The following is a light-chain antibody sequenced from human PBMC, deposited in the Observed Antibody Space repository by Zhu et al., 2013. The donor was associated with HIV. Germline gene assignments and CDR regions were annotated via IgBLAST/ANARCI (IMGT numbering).Light chain of an antibody. V-gene: IGLV2-14*03. CDR3: ASTGRTYSYV. CDR1: SNDVGGYNF. CDR2: EVT. J-gene: IGLJ1*01. Sequence: QSALTQPASVSGSPGQSITISCTGTSNDVGGYNFVSWYQQHPGKAPKLIIYEVTYRPSGVSNRFSGSKSGNTASLTITGLQSEDEANYYCASTGRTYSYVFGSGTKLTVL.